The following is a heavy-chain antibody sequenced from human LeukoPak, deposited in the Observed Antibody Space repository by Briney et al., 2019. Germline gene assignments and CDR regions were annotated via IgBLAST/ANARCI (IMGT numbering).Heavy chain of an antibody. J-gene: IGHJ5*01. V-gene: IGHV4-59*08. CDR2: VYYSGST. CDR1: GDSFSNYY. Sequence: SETLSLTRSVSGDSFSNYYWTWIRQPPGKGLEWIGYVYYSGSTNYNPSLKTRLHLSVDTSKNRFSLKLSSVTAADTAVYYCASSPRLTTSWFLFDSWGHGTLVTVPS. D-gene: IGHD2-2*01. CDR3: ASSPRLTTSWFLFDS.